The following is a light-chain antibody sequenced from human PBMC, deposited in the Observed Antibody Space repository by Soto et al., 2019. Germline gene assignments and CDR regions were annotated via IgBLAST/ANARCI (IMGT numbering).Light chain of an antibody. CDR1: SSDVGSYNL. CDR2: EVS. CDR3: CSYAGSSTVV. V-gene: IGLV2-23*02. Sequence: QSALTQPASVSGSPGQSITISCTGTSSDVGSYNLVSWYQQHPGKAPKLMIYEVSKRPSGVSNRFSGSKSGNTASLTISGLQAEDEADYYCCSYAGSSTVVFGGGTKVTV. J-gene: IGLJ2*01.